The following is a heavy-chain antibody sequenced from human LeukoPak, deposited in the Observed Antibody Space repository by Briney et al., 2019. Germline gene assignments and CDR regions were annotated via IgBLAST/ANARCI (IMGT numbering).Heavy chain of an antibody. D-gene: IGHD3-16*01. CDR1: GYSISSGYY. CDR3: AREHGARHFDY. CDR2: IYYSGST. V-gene: IGHV4-38-2*02. Sequence: PSETLSLTCSVSGYSISSGYYWGWIRQPPGKGLEWIGSIYYSGSTYDNPSLKSRVTISVDTSKNQFSLKLSSVTAADTAVYYCAREHGARHFDYWGQGTLVTVSS. J-gene: IGHJ4*02.